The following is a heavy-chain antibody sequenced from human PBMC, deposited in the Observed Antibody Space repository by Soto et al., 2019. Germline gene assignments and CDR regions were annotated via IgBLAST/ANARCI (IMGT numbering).Heavy chain of an antibody. Sequence: SETLSLTCTVSGGSIRSGGYYWSWVRQSPRRGLEWIGNIYYSGSTYYNPSLKGRLTISVDTSKNQFSLNLSSVTAADTAVYYCARDRLMATAGTARHYFGLDVWGQGTTVTVSS. CDR1: GGSIRSGGYY. J-gene: IGHJ6*02. V-gene: IGHV4-31*03. CDR2: IYYSGST. D-gene: IGHD5-18*01. CDR3: ARDRLMATAGTARHYFGLDV.